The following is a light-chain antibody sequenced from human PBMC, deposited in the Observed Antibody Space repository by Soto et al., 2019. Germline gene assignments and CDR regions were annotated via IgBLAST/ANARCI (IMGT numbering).Light chain of an antibody. V-gene: IGKV1-12*01. CDR2: AAS. J-gene: IGKJ4*01. Sequence: DIQMTQSPSSVSASVGDRVTITCRASQGISSWLAWYQQKPGTAPNLLISAASSLQSGVPSRFSGSVSGTEFTLIISNLQPEDFAIYYCQQAKSFPLAFGGGTKVEIK. CDR1: QGISSW. CDR3: QQAKSFPLA.